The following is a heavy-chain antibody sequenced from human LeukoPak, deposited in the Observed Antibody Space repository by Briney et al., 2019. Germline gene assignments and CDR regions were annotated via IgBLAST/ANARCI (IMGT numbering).Heavy chain of an antibody. CDR3: ARRPFGADY. D-gene: IGHD3-10*01. CDR2: IKEDGTEK. Sequence: GGSLRLSCAASGFTFSNYWMGWVRQPPGKGLQWVANIKEDGTEKYYVDSVKGRFTISRDNAKNSVYLQMNSLRVEDTAVYYCARRPFGADYWGQGTLVTVSS. CDR1: GFTFSNYW. J-gene: IGHJ4*02. V-gene: IGHV3-7*01.